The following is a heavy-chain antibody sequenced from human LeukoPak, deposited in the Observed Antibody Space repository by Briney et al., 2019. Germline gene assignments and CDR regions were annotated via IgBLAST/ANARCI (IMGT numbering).Heavy chain of an antibody. Sequence: GGSLRLSCAASGFTFSTYDMHWVRQVTGKGLEWVSAIGTGDDTYYLGSVKGRFTISRENAKNVLYLQMSSLRTEDTAVYYCAREIRETVVTRHYYYGIDVWGQGTTVTVSS. CDR3: AREIRETVVTRHYYYGIDV. V-gene: IGHV3-13*01. J-gene: IGHJ6*02. CDR2: IGTGDDT. D-gene: IGHD2-15*01. CDR1: GFTFSTYD.